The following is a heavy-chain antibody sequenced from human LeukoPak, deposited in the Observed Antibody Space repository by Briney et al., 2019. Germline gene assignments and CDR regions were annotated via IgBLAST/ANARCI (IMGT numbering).Heavy chain of an antibody. J-gene: IGHJ4*02. CDR2: ISGSGGST. CDR3: AKRGYYDSSGYFLFDY. CDR1: GFTFSSYA. Sequence: GGSLRLSCAASGFTFSSYAMSWVRQAPGKGLEWVSAISGSGGSTYYADSVKGRFTISRDNSKNTLYLQMNSLRAEDTAVYYCAKRGYYDSSGYFLFDYWGQGTLVTVSS. V-gene: IGHV3-23*01. D-gene: IGHD3-22*01.